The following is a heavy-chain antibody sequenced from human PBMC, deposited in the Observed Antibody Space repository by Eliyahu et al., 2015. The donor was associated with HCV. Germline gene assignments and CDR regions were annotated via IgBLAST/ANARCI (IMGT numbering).Heavy chain of an antibody. CDR2: IYXGGST. Sequence: EVQLVETGGGLIQPGGSLRLSCAASGFTVXSNYMXWVRQAPGKGLEWVSVIYXGGSTXYADSVKGRFTISRDNSKNTLYLQMNSLRAEDTAVYYCARVSRDSSGYLYYYYYYGMDVWGQGTTVTVSS. J-gene: IGHJ6*02. V-gene: IGHV3-53*02. CDR1: GFTVXSNY. D-gene: IGHD3-22*01. CDR3: ARVSRDSSGYLYYYYYYGMDV.